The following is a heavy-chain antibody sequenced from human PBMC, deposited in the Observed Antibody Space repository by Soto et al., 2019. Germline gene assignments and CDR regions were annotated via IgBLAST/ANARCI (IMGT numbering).Heavy chain of an antibody. D-gene: IGHD3-22*01. CDR3: AKAPGYYDSSGYYFDY. V-gene: IGHV3-23*01. CDR1: GFTFTSHG. CDR2: ISGSGGST. J-gene: IGHJ4*02. Sequence: VGSLRLSCAASGFTFTSHGMSWVRQAPGKGLEWDSAISGSGGSTYYADSVKGRFTISRDNSKNTLYLQMNSLRAEDTAVYYCAKAPGYYDSSGYYFDYWGQGTLVTVSS.